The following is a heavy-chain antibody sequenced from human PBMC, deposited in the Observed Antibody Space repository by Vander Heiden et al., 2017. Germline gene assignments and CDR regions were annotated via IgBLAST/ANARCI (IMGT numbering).Heavy chain of an antibody. Sequence: QVQLVESGGGVVQPGRSLRLSCAASGFTFRRYGMHWVRKAPGKGLEWVAIIEYDGINQYYADAVKGRFTISRDNSKNTMYLQMNSLRAEDTAVYYCVRDDSGGWNSLDYWGQGTLVSVSS. D-gene: IGHD6-19*01. J-gene: IGHJ4*01. CDR1: GFTFRRYG. V-gene: IGHV3-33*01. CDR2: IEYDGINQ. CDR3: VRDDSGGWNSLDY.